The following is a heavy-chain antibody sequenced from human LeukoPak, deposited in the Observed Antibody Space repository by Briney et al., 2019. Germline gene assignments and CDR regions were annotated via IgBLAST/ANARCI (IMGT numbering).Heavy chain of an antibody. CDR1: GGSFSGYY. V-gene: IGHV4-34*01. J-gene: IGHJ5*02. CDR2: INHSGST. D-gene: IGHD2-2*01. Sequence: SEALSLTCAVYGGSFSGYYWSWIRQPPGKGLEWIGEINHSGSTNYNPSLKSRVTISVDTSKNQLSLKLSSVTAADTAVYYCARGPWGYCSSTTCPNWFDPWGQGTLVTVSS. CDR3: ARGPWGYCSSTTCPNWFDP.